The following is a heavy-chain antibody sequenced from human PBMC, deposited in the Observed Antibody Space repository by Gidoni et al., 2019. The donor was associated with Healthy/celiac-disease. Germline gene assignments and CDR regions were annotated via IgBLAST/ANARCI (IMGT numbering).Heavy chain of an antibody. CDR2: IGTAGDP. V-gene: IGHV3-13*05. Sequence: EVQLVESGGGLVQPGGSLIRSCAASGFTLSSYDMHWVRQATGKGLEWVSAIGTAGDPYYPGSVKGRFTISRENAKNSLYLQMNSLRAGDTAVYYCARARRGGQAFDIWGQGTMVTVSS. J-gene: IGHJ3*02. CDR3: ARARRGGQAFDI. CDR1: GFTLSSYD. D-gene: IGHD6-25*01.